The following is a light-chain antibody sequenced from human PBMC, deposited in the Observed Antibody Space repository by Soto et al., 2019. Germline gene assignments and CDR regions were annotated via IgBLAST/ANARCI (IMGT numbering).Light chain of an antibody. J-gene: IGKJ1*01. V-gene: IGKV1-5*03. Sequence: DIQMSQSRSTLSASVGDRCTITCRASQSISSWLAWYQHKPGKAPKLLIYTAATFKSGVPSRFSGSGSGTEFTLTISSLQPDDFATYYCQHYNSYSEAFGQGTKVDI. CDR3: QHYNSYSEA. CDR1: QSISSW. CDR2: TAA.